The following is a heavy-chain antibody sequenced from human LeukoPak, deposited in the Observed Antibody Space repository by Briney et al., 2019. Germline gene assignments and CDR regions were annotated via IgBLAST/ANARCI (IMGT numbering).Heavy chain of an antibody. CDR2: ISFDGTNK. CDR3: AKGGYYERPWYFDY. D-gene: IGHD3-22*01. V-gene: IGHV3-30*18. CDR1: GFTFGSYE. J-gene: IGHJ4*02. Sequence: PGGSLRLTCAASGFTFGSYEMNWVRQAPGKGLEWVAVISFDGTNKFYADSVKGRFTISRDNSKNALYLQMNSLRAEDTAVYYCAKGGYYERPWYFDYWGQGTLVTVSS.